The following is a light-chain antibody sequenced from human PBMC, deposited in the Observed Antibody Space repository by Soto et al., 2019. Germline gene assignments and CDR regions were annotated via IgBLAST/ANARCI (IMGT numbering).Light chain of an antibody. J-gene: IGLJ1*01. CDR2: EVS. Sequence: QSVLTQPASVSGSPGQSITISCTGTSSDVGGYNYVSWYQQHPGKAPKLMIYEVSNRPSGVPNRFSGSKSGNTASLTISGLQAEDEADYYCSSYKSSSTYVFGTGTKVTVL. V-gene: IGLV2-14*01. CDR3: SSYKSSSTYV. CDR1: SSDVGGYNY.